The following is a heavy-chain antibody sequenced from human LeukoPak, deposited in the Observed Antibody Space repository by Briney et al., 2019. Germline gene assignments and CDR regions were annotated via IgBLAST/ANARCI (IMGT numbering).Heavy chain of an antibody. Sequence: GASVKVSCKASGYTFTGYYMHWVRQAPGQGLEWMGWINPNSGGTNYAQKFQGRVTMTRDTSISTAYMELSSLRSEDTAVYYCARGFDWSKDHFDYWGQGTLVTVSS. D-gene: IGHD3-9*01. CDR3: ARGFDWSKDHFDY. CDR2: INPNSGGT. V-gene: IGHV1-2*02. CDR1: GYTFTGYY. J-gene: IGHJ4*02.